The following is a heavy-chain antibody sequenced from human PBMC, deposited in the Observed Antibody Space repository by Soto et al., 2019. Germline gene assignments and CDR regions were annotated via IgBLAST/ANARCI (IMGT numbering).Heavy chain of an antibody. Sequence: SVKVSCKASGFTFTSAAVQWVRQARGQRLEWIGWIVVGSGNTNYAQKFQERVTITRDMSTSTVYMQLSSLRSEDTAVYYCAADNGYSYGYGNYWGKGTLVTVSS. D-gene: IGHD5-18*01. CDR1: GFTFTSAA. CDR3: AADNGYSYGYGNY. V-gene: IGHV1-58*01. CDR2: IVVGSGNT. J-gene: IGHJ4*02.